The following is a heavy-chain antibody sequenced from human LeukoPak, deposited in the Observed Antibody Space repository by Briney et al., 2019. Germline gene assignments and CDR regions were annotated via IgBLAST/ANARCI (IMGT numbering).Heavy chain of an antibody. CDR2: IYYSGST. V-gene: IGHV4-59*01. Sequence: ASETLSLTCTVSGGPISSYYWSWIRQPPGKGLEWIGYIYYSGSTNYNPSLKSRVTISVDTSKNQFSLKLSSVTAADTAVYYCARGDYDILTGYVYFDYWGQGTLVTVSS. J-gene: IGHJ4*02. CDR3: ARGDYDILTGYVYFDY. D-gene: IGHD3-9*01. CDR1: GGPISSYY.